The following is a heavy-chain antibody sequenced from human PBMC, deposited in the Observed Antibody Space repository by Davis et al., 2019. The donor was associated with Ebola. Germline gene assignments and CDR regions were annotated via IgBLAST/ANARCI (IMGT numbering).Heavy chain of an antibody. CDR1: GFTFSDYY. Sequence: GESLKISCAASGFTFSDYYMSWIRQAPGKGLEWVSYISSSCSTIYYADSVKGRFTISRDNAKNSLYLQMNSLRADDTALYYCAKGGARYFYHYYGMDVWGQGTTVTVSS. CDR3: AKGGARYFYHYYGMDV. CDR2: ISSSCSTI. J-gene: IGHJ6*02. V-gene: IGHV3-11*01. D-gene: IGHD2/OR15-2a*01.